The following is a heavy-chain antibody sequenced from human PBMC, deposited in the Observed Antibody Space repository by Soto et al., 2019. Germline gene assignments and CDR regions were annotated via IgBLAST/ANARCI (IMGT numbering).Heavy chain of an antibody. D-gene: IGHD3-16*01. CDR1: GFTFRIYS. CDR2: MWYDGTNK. Sequence: GGSLRLSCAASGFTFRIYSMHWVRQPPGKGLEWVAVMWYDGTNKYYGESVKGRFTISRDNSENTLYLQMNSLRVEDTAVYYCARDATFGTKGGSFDIWGHGTLVTVSS. CDR3: ARDATFGTKGGSFDI. V-gene: IGHV3-33*01. J-gene: IGHJ3*02.